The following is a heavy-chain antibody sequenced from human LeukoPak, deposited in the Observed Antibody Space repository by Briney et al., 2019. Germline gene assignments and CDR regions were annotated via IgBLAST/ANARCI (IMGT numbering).Heavy chain of an antibody. V-gene: IGHV3-9*03. Sequence: GGSLRLSCAASGFTFDDYAMHWVRQAPGKGLEWVSGISWNSGSIGCADSVKGRFTISRDNAKNSLYLQINSLRAEDMALYYCAKARYRYSYVTDAFDIWGQGTMVIVSS. CDR1: GFTFDDYA. J-gene: IGHJ3*02. CDR3: AKARYRYSYVTDAFDI. D-gene: IGHD5-18*01. CDR2: ISWNSGSI.